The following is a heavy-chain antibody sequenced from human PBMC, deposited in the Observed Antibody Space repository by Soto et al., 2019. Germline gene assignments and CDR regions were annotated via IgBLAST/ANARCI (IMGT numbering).Heavy chain of an antibody. D-gene: IGHD2-2*02. CDR3: AKETQVVPAAISPYYYYYYGMDV. CDR1: GFTFSSYG. V-gene: IGHV3-30*18. Sequence: PGGSLRLSCAASGFTFSSYGMHWVRQAPGKGLEWVAVISYDGSNKYYADSVKGRFTISRDNSKNTLYLQMNSLRAEDTAVYYCAKETQVVPAAISPYYYYYYGMDVWGQGTTVTV. J-gene: IGHJ6*02. CDR2: ISYDGSNK.